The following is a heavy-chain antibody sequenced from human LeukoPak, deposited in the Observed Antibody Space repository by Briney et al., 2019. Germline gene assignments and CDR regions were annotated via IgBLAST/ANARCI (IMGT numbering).Heavy chain of an antibody. V-gene: IGHV3-21*01. D-gene: IGHD6-13*01. J-gene: IGHJ6*03. CDR2: ISSSSSYI. Sequence: GGSLRLSCVASGFTFSSQSMNWVRQAPGEGLEWVSSISSSSSYIYYADSVKGRFTISRDNAKNSLYLQMNSLRAEDTAVYYCARGGSSWVYYYYYMDVWGKGTTVTVSS. CDR3: ARGGSSWVYYYYYMDV. CDR1: GFTFSSQS.